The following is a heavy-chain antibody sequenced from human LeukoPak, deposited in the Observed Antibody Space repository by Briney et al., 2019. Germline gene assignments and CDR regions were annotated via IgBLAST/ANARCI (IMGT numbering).Heavy chain of an antibody. CDR3: ARDPNY. CDR1: GFSVSKNY. V-gene: IGHV3-66*01. CDR2: IYSGGTT. J-gene: IGHJ4*02. Sequence: GGSLRLSCAASGFSVSKNYLTWVRQAPGKGLEWVSVIYSGGTTYYADSVKGRFTISRDNSQNTLYLRMDSLRAEDTAVYYCARDPNYWGQGTLVTVSS.